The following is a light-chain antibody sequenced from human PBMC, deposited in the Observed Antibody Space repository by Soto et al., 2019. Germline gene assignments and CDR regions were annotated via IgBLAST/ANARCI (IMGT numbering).Light chain of an antibody. CDR1: QSVSSSY. CDR2: TAS. J-gene: IGKJ5*01. V-gene: IGKV3D-20*02. Sequence: EIVMTQSPATLSVSPGERATLSCRASQSVSSSYLAWYQQKPGQAPRLLIYTASSRATGIPDRFSGSGSGTDFTLTISSLEPEDFAVYYCQQRSNWPITFGQGTRLEIK. CDR3: QQRSNWPIT.